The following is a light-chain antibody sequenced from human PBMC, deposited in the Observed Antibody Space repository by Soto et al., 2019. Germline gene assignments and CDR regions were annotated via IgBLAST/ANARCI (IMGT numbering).Light chain of an antibody. CDR1: QSISSW. J-gene: IGKJ1*01. Sequence: DIQMTQSPSTLSACVGDRVTITCRASQSISSWLAWYQQKPGKAPKLLIYDASSLESGVPSRFSGSGSGTEFTLTISSLQPDDFATYYCQQYNSYLFGQGTKVDIK. CDR3: QQYNSYL. CDR2: DAS. V-gene: IGKV1-5*01.